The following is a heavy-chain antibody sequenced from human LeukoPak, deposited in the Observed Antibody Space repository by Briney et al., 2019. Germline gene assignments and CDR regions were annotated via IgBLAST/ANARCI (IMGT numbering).Heavy chain of an antibody. CDR3: ARDEGADY. V-gene: IGHV3-74*01. J-gene: IGHJ4*02. CDR1: GFTFWNAW. CDR2: INSDGSST. Sequence: GGSLRLSCKGSGFTFWNAWLSWVRQAPGKGLVWVSRINSDGSSTSYADSVKGRFTISRDNAKNTLYLQMNSLRAEDTAVYYCARDEGADYWGQGTLVTVSS.